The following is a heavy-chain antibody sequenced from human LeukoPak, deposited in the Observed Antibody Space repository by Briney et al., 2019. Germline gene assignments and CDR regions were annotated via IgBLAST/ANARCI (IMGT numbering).Heavy chain of an antibody. CDR1: GFTFSSMP. Sequence: GKSLSFSGPPSGFTFSSMPRSWVGRAPGRGLKWVSAISGSGGSTYYADSVKGRFTISRDNSKNTLYLQMNSLRAEDTAVYYCAKDPYYYDSMGYWGQGTLVTVSS. D-gene: IGHD3-22*01. CDR2: ISGSGGST. CDR3: AKDPYYYDSMGY. V-gene: IGHV3-23*01. J-gene: IGHJ4*02.